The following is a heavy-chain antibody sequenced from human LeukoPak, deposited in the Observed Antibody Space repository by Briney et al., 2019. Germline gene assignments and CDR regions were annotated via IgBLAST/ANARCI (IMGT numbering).Heavy chain of an antibody. Sequence: PSETLSLTCTVSGACMSDYYWSWFRQLPGKRLEFIAYTHYNGNTNYNPSLKSRVTISLDTSKNHFSLKVNSVTAADTAVYYCAQHQNGGTYPLDFWGQGTLVTVSS. CDR1: GACMSDYY. V-gene: IGHV4-59*08. J-gene: IGHJ4*02. CDR3: AQHQNGGTYPLDF. D-gene: IGHD1-26*01. CDR2: THYNGNT.